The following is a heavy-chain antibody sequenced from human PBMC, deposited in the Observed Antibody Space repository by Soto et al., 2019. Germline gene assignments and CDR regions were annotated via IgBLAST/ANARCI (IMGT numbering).Heavy chain of an antibody. Sequence: GGSLRLSCATSGFPFSIYAMHWVRQAPGKGLEYVSAISYDGTITYYADSVKGRFTISRDDSRNTVYLQMGSLRPEDMAVYYCARGSYYSSGTVHRPYDYWGQGTLVTVSS. V-gene: IGHV3-64*02. D-gene: IGHD3-10*01. CDR2: ISYDGTIT. J-gene: IGHJ4*02. CDR3: ARGSYYSSGTVHRPYDY. CDR1: GFPFSIYA.